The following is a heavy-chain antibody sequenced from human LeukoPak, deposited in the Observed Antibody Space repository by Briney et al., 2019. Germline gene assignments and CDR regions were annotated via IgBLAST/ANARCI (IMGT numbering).Heavy chain of an antibody. CDR2: INPNSGGT. Sequence: ASVKVSCKASGYTFTGYYMRWVRQAPGQGLEWMGWINPNSGGTNYAQKFQGRVTMTRDTSISTAYMELSRLRSDDTAVYYCARAFEVLGRYSSGRRGLPGQLCDYWGQGTLVTVSS. CDR1: GYTFTGYY. CDR3: ARAFEVLGRYSSGRRGLPGQLCDY. J-gene: IGHJ4*02. D-gene: IGHD6-19*01. V-gene: IGHV1-2*02.